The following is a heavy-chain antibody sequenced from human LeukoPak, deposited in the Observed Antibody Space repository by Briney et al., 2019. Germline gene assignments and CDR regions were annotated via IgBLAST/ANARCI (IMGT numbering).Heavy chain of an antibody. Sequence: GGSLRLSCAASGFTVSNNYLHWVRQAPGKGLEWVSVIYSGGTTYYADSVKARFTISRDNSKNTLFLQMNSLRAEDTAVYYCAKDLISNPVRGVRFFDAFDIWGQGTMVTVSS. D-gene: IGHD3-22*01. CDR3: AKDLISNPVRGVRFFDAFDI. J-gene: IGHJ3*02. CDR2: IYSGGTT. V-gene: IGHV3-66*02. CDR1: GFTVSNNY.